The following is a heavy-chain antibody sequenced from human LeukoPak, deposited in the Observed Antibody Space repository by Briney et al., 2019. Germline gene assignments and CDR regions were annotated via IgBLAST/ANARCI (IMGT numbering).Heavy chain of an antibody. CDR2: SYNSGTT. CDR1: GGSISSHQ. V-gene: IGHV4-59*11. J-gene: IGHJ5*02. CDR3: ARDSGYDFWFDA. Sequence: SETLSHTCTVSGGSISSHQWSWIRQPPGKGLECMGHSYNSGTTNYNPSLKSRVTISVDTSKNQFTLKLTSVTAADTAVYYCARDSGYDFWFDAWGQGTLVIVSS. D-gene: IGHD5-12*01.